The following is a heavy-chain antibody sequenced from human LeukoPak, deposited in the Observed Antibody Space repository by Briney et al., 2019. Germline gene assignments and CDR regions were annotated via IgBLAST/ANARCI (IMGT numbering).Heavy chain of an antibody. D-gene: IGHD5-18*01. CDR1: GFTFSSYE. CDR2: ISSSGSTI. V-gene: IGHV3-48*03. J-gene: IGHJ4*02. Sequence: GGSLRLSCAASGFTFSSYEMNWVRQAPGKGLEWVSYISSSGSTIYYADSVKGRFTISRDNAKNSLYLQMNSLRAEDTAVYYCARLYSYGSFDYSGQGTLVTVSS. CDR3: ARLYSYGSFDY.